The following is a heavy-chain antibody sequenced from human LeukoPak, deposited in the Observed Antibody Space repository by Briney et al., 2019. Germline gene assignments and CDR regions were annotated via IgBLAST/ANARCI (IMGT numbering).Heavy chain of an antibody. CDR2: IYPGDSVT. Sequence: GESLKIYCKGTGYTFTSYWIGWVRQMPGKGLEWMGIIYPGDSVTGYSPSFQGQVTISADKSISTAYLQWSSLKASDTAMYYCARRGDGYNLNFDYWGQGTLVTVSS. D-gene: IGHD5-24*01. J-gene: IGHJ4*02. CDR1: GYTFTSYW. V-gene: IGHV5-51*01. CDR3: ARRGDGYNLNFDY.